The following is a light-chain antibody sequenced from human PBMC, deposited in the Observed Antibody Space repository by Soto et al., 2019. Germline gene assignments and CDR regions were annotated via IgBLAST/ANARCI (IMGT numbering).Light chain of an antibody. J-gene: IGKJ5*01. CDR2: AAS. CDR1: QAISSW. CDR3: LQPSSFPTT. Sequence: SSGKALVVDGRSIIKQTSQAISSWLAWYQQKPGKAPKLLIYAASNLQSGVPSRFSGSESGTNFTLTISILQPEEFATYYCLQPSSFPTTFGQGTRLEIK. V-gene: IGKV1D-12*01.